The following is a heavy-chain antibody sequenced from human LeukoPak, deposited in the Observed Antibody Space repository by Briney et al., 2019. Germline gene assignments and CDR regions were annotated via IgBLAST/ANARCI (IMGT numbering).Heavy chain of an antibody. CDR3: AKDAEPLSSSWSDY. Sequence: PGGSLRLSCAASGFTFNSYGMHWVRQAPGKGLEWVAVISYDGSKKYYADSVKGRFTISRDNSKNTLNLQMNSLRAEDTAVYYCAKDAEPLSSSWSDYWGQGTLVTVSS. CDR1: GFTFNSYG. CDR2: ISYDGSKK. V-gene: IGHV3-30*18. J-gene: IGHJ4*02. D-gene: IGHD6-13*01.